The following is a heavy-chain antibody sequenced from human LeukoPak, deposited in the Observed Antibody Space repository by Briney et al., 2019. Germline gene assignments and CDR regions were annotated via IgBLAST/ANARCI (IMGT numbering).Heavy chain of an antibody. D-gene: IGHD2-15*01. J-gene: IGHJ3*02. CDR2: ISYDGSVK. Sequence: GGSLRLSCAASGFTFSSYAMHWVRQAPGKGLEWVAVISYDGSVKFYADSVKGRFTISRDNSKSTLYLQMNSLRAEDTSVYYCAKVGCSGGNCYAAFDIWGQGTMVTVSS. CDR1: GFTFSSYA. CDR3: AKVGCSGGNCYAAFDI. V-gene: IGHV3-30*18.